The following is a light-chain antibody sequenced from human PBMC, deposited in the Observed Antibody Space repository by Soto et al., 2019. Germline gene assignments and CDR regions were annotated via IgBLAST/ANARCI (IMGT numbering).Light chain of an antibody. Sequence: DIQMTQSPSALSASVGDRVTLTCRASQEIGSFLAWYQQKPGKAPKLLIYLASRLESGVPSRFSGSGSGTEFTLTISGLQPDAFATYFCQHYNSHYCYSFDQETNLDIK. CDR3: QHYNSHYCYS. CDR2: LAS. CDR1: QEIGSF. J-gene: IGKJ2*01. V-gene: IGKV1-5*03.